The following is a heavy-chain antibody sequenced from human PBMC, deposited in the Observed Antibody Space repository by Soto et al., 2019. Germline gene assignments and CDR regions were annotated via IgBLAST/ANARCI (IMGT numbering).Heavy chain of an antibody. V-gene: IGHV1-3*01. CDR1: GYTFTSYA. CDR3: ARGSYYYDSSCYYTGVIWFDP. J-gene: IGHJ5*02. D-gene: IGHD3-22*01. Sequence: ASVKVSCKASGYTFTSYAMHWVRQAPGQRLEWMGWINAGNGNTKYSRKFQGRVTITRDTSASTAYMELSSLRSEDTAVYYCARGSYYYDSSCYYTGVIWFDPWGQG. CDR2: INAGNGNT.